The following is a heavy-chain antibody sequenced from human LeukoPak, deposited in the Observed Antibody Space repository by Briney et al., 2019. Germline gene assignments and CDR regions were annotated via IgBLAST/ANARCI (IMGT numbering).Heavy chain of an antibody. D-gene: IGHD3-3*01. J-gene: IGHJ4*02. CDR3: ARARADGRFLEWFYDY. CDR2: INAGNGNT. Sequence: ASVKVSCKASGYTFTSYAMHWVRQAPGQRLEWMGWINAGNGNTKYSQKFQGRVTITRDTSASTAYMELSSLRSEDTAVYYCARARADGRFLEWFYDYWGQGTLVTVSS. V-gene: IGHV1-3*01. CDR1: GYTFTSYA.